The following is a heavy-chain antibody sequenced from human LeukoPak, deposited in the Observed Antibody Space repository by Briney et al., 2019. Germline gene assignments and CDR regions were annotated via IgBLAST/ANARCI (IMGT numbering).Heavy chain of an antibody. CDR2: IGIKPNNYAT. J-gene: IGHJ4*02. D-gene: IGHD6-19*01. CDR3: TTYTRGHY. Sequence: GGSLKLSSAASGFTFSGTDMHWVRQASGKGLEWVVRIGIKPNNYATAYSAALKGRFTISRDDSKNTAYLQMNSLRTEDTAVYYCTTYTRGHYWGQGILVTVSS. V-gene: IGHV3-73*01. CDR1: GFTFSGTD.